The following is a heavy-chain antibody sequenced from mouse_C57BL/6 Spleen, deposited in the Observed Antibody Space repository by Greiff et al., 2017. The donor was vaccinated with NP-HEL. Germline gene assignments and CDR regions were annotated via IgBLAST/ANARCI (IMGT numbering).Heavy chain of an antibody. CDR1: GFTFSSYG. Sequence: DVMLVESGGDLVKPGGSLKLSCAASGFTFSSYGMSWVRQTPDKRLEWVATISSGGSYTYYLDSVKGRFTISRDNAKNTLYLQMSSLKSEDTAMYYCARQDSNYAFDYWGQGTTLTVSS. CDR2: ISSGGSYT. D-gene: IGHD2-5*01. V-gene: IGHV5-6*02. J-gene: IGHJ2*01. CDR3: ARQDSNYAFDY.